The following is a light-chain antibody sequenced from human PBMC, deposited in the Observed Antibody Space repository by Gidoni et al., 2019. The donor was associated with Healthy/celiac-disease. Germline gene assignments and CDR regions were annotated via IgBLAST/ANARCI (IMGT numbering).Light chain of an antibody. Sequence: DIVMTQSPDSLSVSLRERATINCTSSQSVLYSSNNKNYLAWYPQKPGQPPKLLIYWAATREPGGADGCSGSGAGTDVTLPISSRQDEDVAVYYCQKYGSTRTWTFGQGTKVEIK. J-gene: IGKJ1*01. CDR3: QKYGSTRTWT. CDR2: WAA. V-gene: IGKV4-1*01. CDR1: QSVLYSSNNKNY.